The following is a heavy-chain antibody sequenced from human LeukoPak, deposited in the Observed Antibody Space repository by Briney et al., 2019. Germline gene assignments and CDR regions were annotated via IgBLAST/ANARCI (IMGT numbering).Heavy chain of an antibody. J-gene: IGHJ4*02. CDR1: GFNFNYYA. Sequence: GGALRLSCAASGFNFNYYAMSCVRQAPGKGLEWVSGISDNEGRTYYTDSVKGRFTISRDRTKNTVYLQMHNLSADDTAVYFCARHVSFIPYWGQGTLVTVSS. V-gene: IGHV3-23*01. CDR3: ARHVSFIPY. CDR2: ISDNEGRT. D-gene: IGHD2-2*01.